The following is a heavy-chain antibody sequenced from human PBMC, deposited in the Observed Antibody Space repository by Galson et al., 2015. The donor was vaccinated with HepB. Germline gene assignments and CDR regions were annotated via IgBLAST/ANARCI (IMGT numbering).Heavy chain of an antibody. J-gene: IGHJ6*02. CDR2: ISAYNGNT. CDR3: ARENLGGAPYYYYYGMDV. CDR1: GYTFTSYG. Sequence: SVKVSCKASGYTFTSYGISWVRQAPGQGLEWMGWISAYNGNTNYAQKLQGRVTMTTDTSTSTAYMELRSLRSDDTAVYYCARENLGGAPYYYYYGMDVWGQGTTVTVSS. V-gene: IGHV1-18*01. D-gene: IGHD3-16*01.